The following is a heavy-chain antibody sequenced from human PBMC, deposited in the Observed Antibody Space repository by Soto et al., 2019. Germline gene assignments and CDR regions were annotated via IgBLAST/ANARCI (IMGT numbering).Heavy chain of an antibody. CDR2: VSGSGAGT. D-gene: IGHD2-8*01. J-gene: IGHJ4*02. Sequence: PGGSLRLSCVASGFTFTTYTMNWVRQAPGKGLEWVSTVSGSGAGTHYADSVKGRFTISRDNSKNTLNLQMNSLRAEDTAVYYCAKGTCTNGVCSFDSWGQGTLVTVS. V-gene: IGHV3-23*01. CDR1: GFTFTTYT. CDR3: AKGTCTNGVCSFDS.